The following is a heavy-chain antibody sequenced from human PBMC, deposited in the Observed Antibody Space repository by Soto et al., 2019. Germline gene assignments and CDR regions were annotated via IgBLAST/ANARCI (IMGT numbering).Heavy chain of an antibody. D-gene: IGHD6-25*01. Sequence: EVQLVESGGGLVQPGGSLRISCSAPGFTLSTGWMHWVRQTPGKGLLWVSRISSDGRSTNYADSVGGRFTVSWDNARNTLYLQVGSLRVEDTAVYYCTSGAAFRGQGILVTVSS. CDR1: GFTLSTGW. J-gene: IGHJ4*02. CDR3: TSGAAF. CDR2: ISSDGRST. V-gene: IGHV3-74*01.